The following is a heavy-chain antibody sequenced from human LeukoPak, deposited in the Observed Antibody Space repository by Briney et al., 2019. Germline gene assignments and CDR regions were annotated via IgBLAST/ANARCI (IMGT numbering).Heavy chain of an antibody. CDR2: ISWNSGSI. CDR1: GFTFDDYA. D-gene: IGHD3-10*01. Sequence: GGSLRLSCAASGFTFDDYAMHWVRQAPGKGLVWVSGISWNSGSIGYADSVKGRFTISRDNAKNSLYLQMNSLRAEDTALYYCAKDSSGSWGQGTMVTVSS. CDR3: AKDSSGS. V-gene: IGHV3-9*01. J-gene: IGHJ3*01.